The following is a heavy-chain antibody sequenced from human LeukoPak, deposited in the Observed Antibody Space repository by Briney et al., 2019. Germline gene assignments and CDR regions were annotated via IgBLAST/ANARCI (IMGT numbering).Heavy chain of an antibody. CDR1: GFTFSSYG. V-gene: IGHV3-30*18. CDR2: ISYDGSNK. J-gene: IGHJ4*02. D-gene: IGHD5-18*01. CDR3: AKIRPWIQLWLEMDY. Sequence: PGRSLRLSCAASGFTFSSYGMHWVRQAPGKGLEWVAVISYDGSNKYYADSVKGRFTISRDNSKNTQYLQMNSLRAEDTAVYYCAKIRPWIQLWLEMDYWGQGTLVTVSS.